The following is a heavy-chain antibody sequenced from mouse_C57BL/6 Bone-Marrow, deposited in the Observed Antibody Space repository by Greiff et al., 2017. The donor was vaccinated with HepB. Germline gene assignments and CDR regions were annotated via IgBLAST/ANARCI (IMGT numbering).Heavy chain of an antibody. Sequence: EVKLVESGPELVKPGASVKMSCKASGYTFTDYNMHWVKQSHGKSLEWIGYINPNNGGTSYNQKFKGKATLTVNKSSSTAYMELRSLTSEDSAVYYCARGLLRYRPFAYWGQGTLVTVSA. CDR3: ARGLLRYRPFAY. D-gene: IGHD1-1*01. CDR1: GYTFTDYN. J-gene: IGHJ3*01. CDR2: INPNNGGT. V-gene: IGHV1-22*01.